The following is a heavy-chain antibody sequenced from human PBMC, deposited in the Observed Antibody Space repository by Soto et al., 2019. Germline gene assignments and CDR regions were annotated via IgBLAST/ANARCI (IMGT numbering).Heavy chain of an antibody. D-gene: IGHD3-3*01. Sequence: SVKVSCKASGGTFSSYAISWVLQAPGQGLDWMGGIIPIFGTANYAQKFQGRVTITADESTSTAYMELSSLRSEDTAVYYCASITIFGVVIRTYYYYGFDVWGQGTTVTVSS. CDR2: IIPIFGTA. V-gene: IGHV1-69*13. J-gene: IGHJ6*02. CDR3: ASITIFGVVIRTYYYYGFDV. CDR1: GGTFSSYA.